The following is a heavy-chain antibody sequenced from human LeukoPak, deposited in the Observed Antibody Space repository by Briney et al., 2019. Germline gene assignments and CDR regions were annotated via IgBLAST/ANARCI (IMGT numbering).Heavy chain of an antibody. CDR3: AREPYSSSSDY. D-gene: IGHD6-6*01. Sequence: GVSDNVSCKASGYTFPSYGITRVRQAPAHRREWRGCIITYNGNTNYAQKLQGRVTRTTDTSTSPAYVELRSLRSDDTAVYYCAREPYSSSSDYWGQGTLVTVSS. CDR2: IITYNGNT. J-gene: IGHJ4*02. V-gene: IGHV1-18*01. CDR1: GYTFPSYG.